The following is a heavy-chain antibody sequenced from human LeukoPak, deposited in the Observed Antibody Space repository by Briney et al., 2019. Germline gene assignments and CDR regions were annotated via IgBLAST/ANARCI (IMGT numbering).Heavy chain of an antibody. Sequence: GGSLRLSCVASGVIFSNYDMNWVRQAPGKGLECVSHVGTSGTIIYYADSVKGRFTISRDNARNSIHLQMSNLRAEDTAVYYCTRVSRDGYSYGFYEYWGQGTPVTVSS. CDR1: GVIFSNYD. V-gene: IGHV3-48*03. D-gene: IGHD5-18*01. CDR2: VGTSGTII. J-gene: IGHJ4*02. CDR3: TRVSRDGYSYGFYEY.